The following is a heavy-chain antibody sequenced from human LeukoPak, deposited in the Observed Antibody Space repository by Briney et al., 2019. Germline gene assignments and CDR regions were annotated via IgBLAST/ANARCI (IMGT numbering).Heavy chain of an antibody. V-gene: IGHV6-1*01. CDR2: TYYRSKWYN. Sequence: SQTLSLTCAISGDSVSSNSAAWNWIRQSPSRGLEWLGRTYYRSKWYNDYAVSVKSRITINPDTSKNQFSLQLNSVTPEDTAVYYCARETGDSSSWYELGLYNWFDPWGQGTLVTVSS. J-gene: IGHJ5*02. CDR3: ARETGDSSSWYELGLYNWFDP. D-gene: IGHD6-13*01. CDR1: GDSVSSNSAA.